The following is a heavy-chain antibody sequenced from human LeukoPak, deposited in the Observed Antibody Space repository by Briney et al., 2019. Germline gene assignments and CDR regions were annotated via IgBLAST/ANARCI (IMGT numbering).Heavy chain of an antibody. CDR1: GGTFSSYA. CDR2: IIPIFGTA. D-gene: IGHD1-7*01. V-gene: IGHV1-69*05. CDR3: ARASPGYNWNSDHFDY. Sequence: ASVKVSCKASGGTFSSYAISWVRQAPGQGLERMGRIIPIFGTANYAQKFQGRVTITTDESTSTAYMALSSLRSEDTAVYYCARASPGYNWNSDHFDYWGQGTLVTVSS. J-gene: IGHJ4*02.